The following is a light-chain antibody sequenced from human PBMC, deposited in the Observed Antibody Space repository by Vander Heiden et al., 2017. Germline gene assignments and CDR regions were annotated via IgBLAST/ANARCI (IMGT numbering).Light chain of an antibody. CDR2: NTS. CDR1: TGAVTSGYY. J-gene: IGLJ3*02. Sequence: QTVVTQQPSLTVSPGVTVTLTCASSTGAVTSGYYPNWFQQKPGQTPRALVYNTSSKHSWTPARFSGSLLGGKAALTLSGVQPEDEAEYYCLLYYGGLLVFGGGTKLTVL. V-gene: IGLV7-43*01. CDR3: LLYYGGLLV.